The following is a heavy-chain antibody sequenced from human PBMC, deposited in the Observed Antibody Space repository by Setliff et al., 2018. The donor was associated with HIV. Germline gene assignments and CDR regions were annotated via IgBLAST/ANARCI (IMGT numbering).Heavy chain of an antibody. CDR1: GGSFGVYR. J-gene: IGHJ5*02. Sequence: PSETLSLTCTISGGSFGVYRWSWIRRSAGRGLEWIGRIDSSGTTDYKPSLKGRVAIPVDTSRNQFSLRVTSVTAADTAVYFCARDRHSSGLGSYGPWGPGILVTVSS. D-gene: IGHD3-10*01. CDR2: IDSSGTT. V-gene: IGHV4-4*07. CDR3: ARDRHSSGLGSYGP.